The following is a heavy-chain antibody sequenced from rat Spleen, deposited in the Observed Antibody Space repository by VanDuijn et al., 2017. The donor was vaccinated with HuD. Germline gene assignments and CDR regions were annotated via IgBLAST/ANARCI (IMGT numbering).Heavy chain of an antibody. J-gene: IGHJ2*01. D-gene: IGHD1-6*01. CDR3: TTHGMARIISTYFDY. Sequence: EVQLVESGGDLVQPGRSLKLACAASGFIFSNYNMAWVRQAPKKGLEWVASIIYAGSRTYYRDSVKGRFTISRDNAKSTIYLQMDSLRSEDTATYYCTTHGMARIISTYFDYWGQGVMVTVSS. CDR2: IIYAGSRT. V-gene: IGHV5S10*01. CDR1: GFIFSNYN.